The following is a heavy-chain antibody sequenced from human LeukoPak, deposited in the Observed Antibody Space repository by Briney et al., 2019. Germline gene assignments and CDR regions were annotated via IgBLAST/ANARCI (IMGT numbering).Heavy chain of an antibody. Sequence: SETLSLTCAVYGGSFSGYYWSWIRQPPGKGLEWLGEINHSGSTNYNPSLKSRVTISVDTSKNQFSLKLSSVTAADTAVYYCARAMIVVVITTPYYYYYGMDVWGQGTTVTVSS. CDR3: ARAMIVVVITTPYYYYYGMDV. V-gene: IGHV4-34*01. J-gene: IGHJ6*02. D-gene: IGHD3-22*01. CDR1: GGSFSGYY. CDR2: INHSGST.